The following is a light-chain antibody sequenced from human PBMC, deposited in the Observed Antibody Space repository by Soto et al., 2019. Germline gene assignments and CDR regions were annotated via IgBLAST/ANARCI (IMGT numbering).Light chain of an antibody. CDR3: QQFNNYPRT. CDR1: PAISNY. V-gene: IGKV1-9*01. J-gene: IGKJ2*01. Sequence: GDRVTITCRASPAISNYLAWYQQIPGRAPKLLIYTASTLHSGVPSRFSGSGSGTEFTLTISSLQPEDFATYYCQQFNNYPRTFGQGTKLEIK. CDR2: TAS.